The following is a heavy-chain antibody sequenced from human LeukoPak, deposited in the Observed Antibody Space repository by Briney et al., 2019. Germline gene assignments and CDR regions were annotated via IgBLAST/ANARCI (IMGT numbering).Heavy chain of an antibody. Sequence: PGGSLRLSCAASGFSFSHYGMHWVRQAPGKGLEWVAIIWNHGSKSQYADSVKGRFTVSRDNSKNMLSLQMNSLRVEDTAVYYCARAGSADYWGQGTLVTVSS. CDR1: GFSFSHYG. CDR3: ARAGSADY. V-gene: IGHV3-33*01. D-gene: IGHD1-26*01. J-gene: IGHJ4*02. CDR2: IWNHGSKS.